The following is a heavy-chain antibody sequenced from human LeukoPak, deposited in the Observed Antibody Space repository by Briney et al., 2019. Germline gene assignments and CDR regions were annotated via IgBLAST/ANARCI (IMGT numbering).Heavy chain of an antibody. Sequence: SETLSLTRTVSGGSISSYYWSWIRQPAGKGLEWIGRIYSSGSTNYNPSLKSRVTMSVDTSKNQFSLKLSSVTAADTAVYYCARGPYCTSTSCYLDYWGQGTLVTVSS. CDR2: IYSSGST. CDR3: ARGPYCTSTSCYLDY. V-gene: IGHV4-4*07. J-gene: IGHJ4*02. D-gene: IGHD2-2*01. CDR1: GGSISSYY.